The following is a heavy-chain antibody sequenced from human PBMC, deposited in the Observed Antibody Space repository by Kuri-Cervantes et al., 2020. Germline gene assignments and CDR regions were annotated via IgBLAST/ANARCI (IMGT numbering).Heavy chain of an antibody. CDR3: AKDISDFWSGPSPYAFDI. J-gene: IGHJ3*02. Sequence: GESLKISCAASGFTFSSYAMSWVRQAPGKGLEWVSAISGSGGSTYYADSVKGRFTISRDNAKNSLYLQMNSLRAEDTALYYCAKDISDFWSGPSPYAFDIWGQGTMVTVSS. V-gene: IGHV3-23*01. CDR1: GFTFSSYA. D-gene: IGHD3-3*01. CDR2: ISGSGGST.